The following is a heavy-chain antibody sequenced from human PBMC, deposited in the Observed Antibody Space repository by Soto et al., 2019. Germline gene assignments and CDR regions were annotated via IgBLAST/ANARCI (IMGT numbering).Heavy chain of an antibody. J-gene: IGHJ4*02. D-gene: IGHD6-13*01. Sequence: QMQLVQSGPEVKKPGTSVKVSCKASGFTFTSSAMQWVRQARGQRLEWIGWIVVGSGNTNYAQKFQERVTITRYMSTSTAYMELSSLRSEDTAVYYCAAVYVAAAGTSRSVSLRWGQGTLVTVSS. V-gene: IGHV1-58*02. CDR2: IVVGSGNT. CDR3: AAVYVAAAGTSRSVSLR. CDR1: GFTFTSSA.